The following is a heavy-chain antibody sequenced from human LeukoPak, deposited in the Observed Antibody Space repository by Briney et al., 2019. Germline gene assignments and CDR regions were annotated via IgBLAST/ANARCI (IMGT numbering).Heavy chain of an antibody. D-gene: IGHD3-10*01. CDR2: ISGSGNIT. Sequence: QSGGSLRLSCAASGFTFSNYAMHWVRQAPGKGLEWVSSISGSGNITYNAESVKGRFTISRDNSKNSLYLQMKNLRAEETAVYYCAKDSGVTYYFGSGSATYFENWGQGTLVTVSS. CDR1: GFTFSNYA. CDR3: AKDSGVTYYFGSGSATYFEN. J-gene: IGHJ4*02. V-gene: IGHV3-23*01.